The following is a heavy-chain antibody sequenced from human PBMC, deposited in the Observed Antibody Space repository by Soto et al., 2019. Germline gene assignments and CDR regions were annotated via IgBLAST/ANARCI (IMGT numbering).Heavy chain of an antibody. CDR1: GFTFSSYA. CDR2: ISGSGITT. J-gene: IGHJ3*02. CDR3: AQDRDDIGMVDAFEI. Sequence: EMQLLESGGDLVQPGGSLRLSCAASGFTFSSYAMTWVRQAPGKGLQYISAISGSGITTYSADSMKGRFTISRDNSKNTLYLQMNSLRAEDTAVYYCAQDRDDIGMVDAFEIWGQGTMVTVSS. V-gene: IGHV3-23*01. D-gene: IGHD2-15*01.